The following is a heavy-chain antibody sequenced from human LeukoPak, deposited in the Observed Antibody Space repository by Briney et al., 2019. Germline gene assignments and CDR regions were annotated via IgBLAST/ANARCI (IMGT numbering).Heavy chain of an antibody. CDR1: GGSISSGSYY. D-gene: IGHD4-17*01. J-gene: IGHJ6*03. V-gene: IGHV4-61*02. CDR3: ARTTGGPDYYYYYMDV. CDR2: IYTSGST. Sequence: SETLSLTCTVSGGSISSGSYYWSWIRQPAGKGLEWIGRIYTSGSTNYNPSLKSRVTISVDTSKNQFSLKLSSVTAADTAVYYCARTTGGPDYYYYYMDVWGKGTTVTISS.